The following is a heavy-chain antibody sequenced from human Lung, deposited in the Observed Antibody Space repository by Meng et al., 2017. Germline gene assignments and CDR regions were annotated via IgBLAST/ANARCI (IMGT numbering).Heavy chain of an antibody. J-gene: IGHJ1*01. V-gene: IGHV3-74*01. CDR1: GFTFTDHW. D-gene: IGHD1-1*01. Sequence: VKLVEAGGWLVQPGGSLRLSCAAAGFTFTDHWMHWVRQGPGKGLVWVSRINRDGTKPTYADSVKGRFTISRDNAKNTLYLQMNNLRAEDTAFYYCTNDRLNHWGQGALVTVSS. CDR2: INRDGTKP. CDR3: TNDRLNH.